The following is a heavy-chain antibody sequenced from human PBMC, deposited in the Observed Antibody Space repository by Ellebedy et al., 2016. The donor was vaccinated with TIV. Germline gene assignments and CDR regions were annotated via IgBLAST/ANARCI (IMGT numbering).Heavy chain of an antibody. V-gene: IGHV4-34*01. D-gene: IGHD6-25*01. Sequence: MPSETLSLTCAVYGGSFSGYYWSWIRQPPGKGLEWIGEINQSGSNNSNPSLKSRVTITVDTSNNLFSLTLDSVTAADTAVYYCARFVAAHGYDYWGQGTLVTVSS. J-gene: IGHJ4*02. CDR2: INQSGSN. CDR1: GGSFSGYY. CDR3: ARFVAAHGYDY.